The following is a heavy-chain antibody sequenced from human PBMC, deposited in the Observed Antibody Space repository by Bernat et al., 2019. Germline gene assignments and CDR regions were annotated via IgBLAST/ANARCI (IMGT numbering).Heavy chain of an antibody. D-gene: IGHD2-2*01. CDR2: ISGSGNT. Sequence: VQLVESGGGLVQPGGSLRLPCAASGFTFGSYGMSWVRQPPGKGLEWVSFISGSGNTYYSDYVKGRFTISRDNSKNTLFLQINSLRAEDTAVYYCAKDREVPLFDCWGQGTLVTVSS. V-gene: IGHV3-23*04. CDR1: GFTFGSYG. CDR3: AKDREVPLFDC. J-gene: IGHJ4*02.